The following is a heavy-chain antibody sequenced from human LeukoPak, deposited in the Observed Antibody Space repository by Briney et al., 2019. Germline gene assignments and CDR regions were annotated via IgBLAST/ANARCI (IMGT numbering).Heavy chain of an antibody. D-gene: IGHD3-22*01. V-gene: IGHV4-39*07. CDR2: IYYSGST. J-gene: IGHJ4*02. Sequence: SETLSLTCTVSGGSISSSSYYWGWIRQPPGKGLGWIGCIYYSGSTNYNPSLKSRVTISVDTSKNKFSLKLSSLTAADTAVYYRARSASTNCDSSIGHWGQGTLVTVSS. CDR1: GGSISSSSYY. CDR3: ARSASTNCDSSIGH.